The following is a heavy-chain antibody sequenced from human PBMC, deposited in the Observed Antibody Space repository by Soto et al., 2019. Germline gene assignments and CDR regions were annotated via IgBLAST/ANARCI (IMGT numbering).Heavy chain of an antibody. CDR1: GFTFSSNG. D-gene: IGHD3-22*01. V-gene: IGHV3-30*03. J-gene: IGHJ5*01. CDR2: VAYDGSKT. CDR3: ARWVGGSMYDNSGKYDS. Sequence: QVQLVESGGGVVQPGRSLRLTCAASGFTFSSNGIHWVRQAPGKGLEWVALVAYDGSKTYYGDSVRGRFTISRDNSENTLYLQMNSLRPEDTAVYYCARWVGGSMYDNSGKYDSWGQGTLVTVSS.